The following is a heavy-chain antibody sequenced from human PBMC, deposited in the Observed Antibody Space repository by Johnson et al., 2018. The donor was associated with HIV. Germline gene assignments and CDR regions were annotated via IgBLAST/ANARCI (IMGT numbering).Heavy chain of an antibody. CDR1: GFTFSSYW. Sequence: VQLVESGGGVVQPGRSLRLSCAASGFTFSSYWMSWVRQAPGKGLEWVANIKQGGSEKYYVDSVTGRFSISRDNAKNSLYLQMNSLRPEDTALYYCAKTWWGYSSGWYGVWGAFDIWGQGTMVTVSS. CDR3: AKTWWGYSSGWYGVWGAFDI. D-gene: IGHD6-19*01. V-gene: IGHV3-7*03. CDR2: IKQGGSEK. J-gene: IGHJ3*02.